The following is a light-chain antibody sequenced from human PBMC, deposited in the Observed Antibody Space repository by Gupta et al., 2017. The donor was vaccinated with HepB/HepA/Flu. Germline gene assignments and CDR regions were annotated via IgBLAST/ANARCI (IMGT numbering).Light chain of an antibody. CDR1: SLRSYY. CDR3: NSRDSSGNHYV. V-gene: IGLV3-19*01. J-gene: IGLJ1*01. CDR2: GKN. Sequence: SSELTQDPAVSVALGQTARITGQGDSLRSYYASWYQQKPGQAPVLVIYGKNNRPAGIPDRFSGSSSGNTASLTITGAQAEDEADYYCNSRDSSGNHYVFGTGTKVTVL.